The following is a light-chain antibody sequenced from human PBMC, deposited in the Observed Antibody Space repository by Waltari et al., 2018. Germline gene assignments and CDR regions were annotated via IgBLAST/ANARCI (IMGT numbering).Light chain of an antibody. CDR1: SGAVGDSNY. CDR3: CSRAGSSVV. J-gene: IGLJ2*01. CDR2: DVS. V-gene: IGLV2-11*01. Sequence: QSALTQPRSLSGSPGQSVTISCTGTSGAVGDSNYVSWYQEQPGKAPRLTIYDVSERPSGVPDRFSASKSGNTASLTISGLQAEDEGSYHCCSRAGSSVVFGGGTKLTVL.